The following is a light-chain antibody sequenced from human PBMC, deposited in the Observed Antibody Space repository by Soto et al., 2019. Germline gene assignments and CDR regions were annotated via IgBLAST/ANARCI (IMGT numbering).Light chain of an antibody. CDR2: DAS. CDR1: QSVSGY. CDR3: QHRSDWPIT. Sequence: EIVLTQSPFTLSWSPWDRSTLSFWASQSVSGYLAWYQQKLGQAPRLLIYDASNRATGIPARFSGSGSGTDFTLTISSLEPEDFAIYYCQHRSDWPITFGQGTRLEIK. V-gene: IGKV3-11*01. J-gene: IGKJ5*01.